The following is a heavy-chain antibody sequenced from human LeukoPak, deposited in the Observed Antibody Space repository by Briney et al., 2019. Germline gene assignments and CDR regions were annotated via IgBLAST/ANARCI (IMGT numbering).Heavy chain of an antibody. CDR2: IYPGDSDT. Sequence: GESLQISCKGSGYSFTSYWIGWVRQVPGKCLEWMGIIYPGDSDTRYSPSFQGQVTISADKSMSTAYLQWSSLKASDTAMYYCAIVLFSVLGNYFDYWGQGTLVTVS. J-gene: IGHJ4*02. CDR3: AIVLFSVLGNYFDY. V-gene: IGHV5-51*01. CDR1: GYSFTSYW. D-gene: IGHD5/OR15-5a*01.